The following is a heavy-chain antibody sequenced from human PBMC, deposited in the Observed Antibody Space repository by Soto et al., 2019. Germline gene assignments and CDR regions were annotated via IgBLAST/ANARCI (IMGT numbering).Heavy chain of an antibody. CDR1: GYSFTSYW. CDR2: IYPGDSDT. Sequence: GESLKISCKGSGYSFTSYWIDWVRQMPGKGLEWMGLIYPGDSDTRYSPSFQGQVTISADNSISTAYLQWSSLKASDTAMYYGARRYRPGHTPPNYYYSYGMDVWGQGTTVTVSS. CDR3: ARRYRPGHTPPNYYYSYGMDV. V-gene: IGHV5-51*01. J-gene: IGHJ6*02. D-gene: IGHD2-15*01.